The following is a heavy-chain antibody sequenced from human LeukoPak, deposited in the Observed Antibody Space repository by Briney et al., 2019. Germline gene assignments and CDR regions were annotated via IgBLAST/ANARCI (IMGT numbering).Heavy chain of an antibody. V-gene: IGHV4-61*01. CDR1: GGSVSSGSYY. CDR2: IYYSGST. J-gene: IGHJ4*02. D-gene: IGHD3-9*01. Sequence: TSETLSLTCTVSGGSVSSGSYYWSWIRQPPGKGLEWIGYIYYSGSTNYNPSLKSRVTISVDTSKNQFSLKLSSVTAADTAVYYCARVRYYDIWTGTLTGYFDYWGQGTLVTVSS. CDR3: ARVRYYDIWTGTLTGYFDY.